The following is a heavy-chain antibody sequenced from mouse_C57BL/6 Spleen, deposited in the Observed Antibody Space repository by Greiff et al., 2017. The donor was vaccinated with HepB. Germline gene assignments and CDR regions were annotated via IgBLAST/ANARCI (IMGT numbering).Heavy chain of an antibody. J-gene: IGHJ4*01. Sequence: EVQRVESGGGLVKPGGSLKLSCAASGFTFSDYGMHWVRQAPEKGLEWVAYISSGSSTIYYADTVKGRFTISRDNAKNTLFLQMTSLRSEDTAMYYCARGGSDSYYYGSSFYYAMDYWGQGTSVTVSS. CDR1: GFTFSDYG. V-gene: IGHV5-17*01. D-gene: IGHD1-1*01. CDR3: ARGGSDSYYYGSSFYYAMDY. CDR2: ISSGSSTI.